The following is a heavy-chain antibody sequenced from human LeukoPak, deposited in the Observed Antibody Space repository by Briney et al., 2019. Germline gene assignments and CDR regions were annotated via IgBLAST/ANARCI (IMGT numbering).Heavy chain of an antibody. CDR2: IYSGGST. CDR3: ASLDSSGYYFDY. V-gene: IGHV3-53*01. J-gene: IGHJ4*02. CDR1: GFTVSSNY. D-gene: IGHD3-22*01. Sequence: PGGSLRLSCAASGFTVSSNYMSWVRQAPGKGLEWVSVIYSGGSTYYADSVKGRFTISRDNSKNTLYLQMNSRRAEDTAVYYCASLDSSGYYFDYWGQGTLVTVSS.